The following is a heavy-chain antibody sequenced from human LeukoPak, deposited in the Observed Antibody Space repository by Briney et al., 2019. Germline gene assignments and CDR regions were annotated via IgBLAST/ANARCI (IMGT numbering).Heavy chain of an antibody. CDR3: ARVDSSWPYYYYGMDV. J-gene: IGHJ6*02. D-gene: IGHD6-13*01. CDR1: GYTFTSYA. V-gene: IGHV1-18*01. Sequence: ASVKVSCKASGYTFTSYAMNWVRQAPGQGLEWMGWISAYNGNTNYAQKLQGRVTMTTDTSTSTAYMELRSLRSDDTAVYYCARVDSSWPYYYYGMDVWGQGTTVTVSS. CDR2: ISAYNGNT.